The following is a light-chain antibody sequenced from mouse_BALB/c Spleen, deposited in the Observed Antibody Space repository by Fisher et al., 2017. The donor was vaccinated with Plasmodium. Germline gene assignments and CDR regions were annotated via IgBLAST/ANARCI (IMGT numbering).Light chain of an antibody. J-gene: IGKJ5*01. CDR3: QQSNSWPLT. CDR1: QSISNH. Sequence: DIVITQTTVTLSVTPGDRVSLSCRASQSISNHLHWYQQRSHGSPRLLIKYTSQSISGIPSRFSGSGSGTDFTLSINSVETEDFGMYFCQQSNSWPLTFGAGTKLELK. V-gene: IGKV5-45*01. CDR2: YTS.